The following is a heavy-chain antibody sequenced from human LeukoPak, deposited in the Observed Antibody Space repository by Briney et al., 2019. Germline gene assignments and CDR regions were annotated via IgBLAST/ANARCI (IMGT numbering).Heavy chain of an antibody. J-gene: IGHJ5*02. V-gene: IGHV1-18*01. CDR1: GGIFSTYA. CDR3: ATDGKPYSSNWFGSLTNWFDP. Sequence: GSSVKVSCKASGGIFSTYAINWVRQGPGQGLQWMGWINPYNGNTNYAQNFQGRVTMTTDISTNTAHMQLRSLRSDDTAIYYCATDGKPYSSNWFGSLTNWFDPWGQGTLVTVSS. D-gene: IGHD6-13*01. CDR2: INPYNGNT.